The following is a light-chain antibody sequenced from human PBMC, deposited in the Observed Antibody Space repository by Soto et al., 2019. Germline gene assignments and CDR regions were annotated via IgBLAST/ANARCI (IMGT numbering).Light chain of an antibody. CDR2: GES. CDR1: QSFNSNY. J-gene: IGKJ1*01. V-gene: IGKV3-20*01. CDR3: QQGGHSPWT. Sequence: ILWTQAPGTLSLSPGERATLSCRASQSFNSNYLVWYQHKPGQAPQLLIYGESTRAAGITDRFSGSGSGTEFTLTISRVEAEDFAVYYCQQGGHSPWTLGHGTQVDIK.